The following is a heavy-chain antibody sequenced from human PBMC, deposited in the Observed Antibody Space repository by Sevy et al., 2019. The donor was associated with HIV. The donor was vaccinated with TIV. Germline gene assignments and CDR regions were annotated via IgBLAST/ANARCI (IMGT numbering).Heavy chain of an antibody. CDR3: AGEGGVATTGDHDAFDI. V-gene: IGHV1-69*13. CDR1: GDTFSTYG. Sequence: ASVKVSCKASGDTFSTYGLSWVRQAPGQGLAWMGGIIPIFGTPNYAQKFQGRVTITADESASTAYMELSSLRSEDTALYYCAGEGGVATTGDHDAFDIWGHGTLVTVSS. CDR2: IIPIFGTP. J-gene: IGHJ3*02. D-gene: IGHD7-27*01.